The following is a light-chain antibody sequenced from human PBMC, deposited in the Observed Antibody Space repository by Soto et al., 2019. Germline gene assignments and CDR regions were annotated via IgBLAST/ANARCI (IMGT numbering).Light chain of an antibody. CDR1: QDISNS. J-gene: IGKJ2*01. Sequence: DIQMTQSPSSLSASVGDRVTITCQASQDISNSLNWYQQKPGKAPKLLIYDASNLETGVPSRFSGSGSGTDFTFTISSLQPEDIAAYYCQQYDNLPYTFGHGTKLEIK. V-gene: IGKV1-33*01. CDR3: QQYDNLPYT. CDR2: DAS.